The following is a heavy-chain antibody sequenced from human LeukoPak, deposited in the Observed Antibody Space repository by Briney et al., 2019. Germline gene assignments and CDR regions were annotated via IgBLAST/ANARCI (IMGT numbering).Heavy chain of an antibody. CDR1: GGTFSSYA. Sequence: GASVKVSCKASGGTFSSYAVSWVRQAPGQGLEWMGGIIPIFGTANYAQKFQGRVTITADESTSTAYMELSSLGSEDTAVYYCARVRRLGGWFGELGYYYYGMDVWGKGTTVTVSS. V-gene: IGHV1-69*01. J-gene: IGHJ6*04. CDR3: ARVRRLGGWFGELGYYYYGMDV. CDR2: IIPIFGTA. D-gene: IGHD3-10*01.